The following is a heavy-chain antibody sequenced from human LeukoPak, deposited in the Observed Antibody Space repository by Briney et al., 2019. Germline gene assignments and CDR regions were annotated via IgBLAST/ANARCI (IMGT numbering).Heavy chain of an antibody. CDR2: ISWNSRSI. J-gene: IGHJ4*02. D-gene: IGHD3-10*01. CDR1: GFTFDNYA. CDR3: ATVTSGLTYFDH. Sequence: PGGSLRLSCAASGFTFDNYAMHWVRQAPGKGLEWVSGISWNSRSIGYADSVRGRFAMSRDNAKNSLYLQMNSLRAEDTAVYYCATVTSGLTYFDHWGQGTLVTVSS. V-gene: IGHV3-9*01.